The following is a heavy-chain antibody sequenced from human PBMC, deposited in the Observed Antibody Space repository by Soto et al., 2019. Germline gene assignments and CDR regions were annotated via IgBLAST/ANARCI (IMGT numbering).Heavy chain of an antibody. V-gene: IGHV3-11*01. CDR3: ARDRAYSSGWYFHYYGMDV. D-gene: IGHD6-19*01. Sequence: QVQLVESGGGLVKPGGSLRLSCAASGFIFSDYYMSWIRQAPGKGLEWVSYLSSSGSTIYYADSVKGRFTISRDNAKSSLYLKMNSLSAEDTAVYYCARDRAYSSGWYFHYYGMDVWGQGSTVTVSS. CDR2: LSSSGSTI. CDR1: GFIFSDYY. J-gene: IGHJ6*02.